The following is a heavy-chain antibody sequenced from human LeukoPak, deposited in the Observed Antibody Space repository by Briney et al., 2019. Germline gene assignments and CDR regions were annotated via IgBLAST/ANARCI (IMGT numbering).Heavy chain of an antibody. CDR2: INPNSGGT. V-gene: IGHV1-2*02. Sequence: ASVKVSCKASGYTFTGYYMHWVRQAPGQGLEWMGWINPNSGGTNYAQKFQGRVTMTRNTSISTAYMELSSLRSEDTAVYYCARGHTYYYDSSGHDYWGQGTLVTVSS. CDR3: ARGHTYYYDSSGHDY. J-gene: IGHJ4*02. D-gene: IGHD3-22*01. CDR1: GYTFTGYY.